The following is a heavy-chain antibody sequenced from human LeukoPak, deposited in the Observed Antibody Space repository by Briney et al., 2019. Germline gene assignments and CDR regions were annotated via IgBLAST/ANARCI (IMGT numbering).Heavy chain of an antibody. Sequence: GGSLRLSCAASGFTVSSNYMSWVRQAPGKGLEWVSVIYSGGSTYYADSVKGRFTISRDNSKNTLSLQMNSLRAEDTAVYYCARELPSAYYMDVWGKGTTVTVSS. CDR2: IYSGGST. D-gene: IGHD2-2*01. CDR1: GFTVSSNY. J-gene: IGHJ6*03. CDR3: ARELPSAYYMDV. V-gene: IGHV3-53*01.